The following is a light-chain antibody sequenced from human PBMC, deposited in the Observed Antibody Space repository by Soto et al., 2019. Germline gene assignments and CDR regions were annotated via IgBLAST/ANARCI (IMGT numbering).Light chain of an antibody. V-gene: IGKV1-5*01. CDR2: DAS. CDR1: QSISSW. CDR3: QQYNSYSSLT. Sequence: DIQMTQSPSTLSASVGDRVTITCWASQSISSWLAWYQQKPGKAPKLLIYDASSLESGVPSRFSGSGSGTEFTLTISSLQPDDFATYYCQQYNSYSSLTFGGGTKVEIK. J-gene: IGKJ4*01.